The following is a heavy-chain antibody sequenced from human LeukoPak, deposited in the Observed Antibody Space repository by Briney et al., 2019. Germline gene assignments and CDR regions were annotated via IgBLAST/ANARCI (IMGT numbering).Heavy chain of an antibody. D-gene: IGHD6-6*01. CDR3: ARQTSSSSRVDF. CDR1: GYMFRNYW. Sequence: GESLKISCKGSGYMFRNYWIGWVRQMPGKSLEWMGTIYPGDSDTTYSPSLQGQVTISADKSISTAYLQWNSLKASDTAMYFCARQTSSSSRVDFWGQGTLVTVSS. V-gene: IGHV5-51*01. CDR2: IYPGDSDT. J-gene: IGHJ4*02.